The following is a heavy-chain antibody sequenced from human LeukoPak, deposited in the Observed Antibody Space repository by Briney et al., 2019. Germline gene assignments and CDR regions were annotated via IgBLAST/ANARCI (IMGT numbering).Heavy chain of an antibody. CDR2: ISHSGST. Sequence: SETLSLTCAVYGGSFSGYYWSWIRQPPGKGLEWIGEISHSGSTNYNPSLKSRVTISVDTSKNQFSLKLSSVTAADTAVYYSATTTYGDPTVTYWGQGTLVTVSS. D-gene: IGHD4-17*01. CDR3: ATTTYGDPTVTY. J-gene: IGHJ4*02. V-gene: IGHV4-34*01. CDR1: GGSFSGYY.